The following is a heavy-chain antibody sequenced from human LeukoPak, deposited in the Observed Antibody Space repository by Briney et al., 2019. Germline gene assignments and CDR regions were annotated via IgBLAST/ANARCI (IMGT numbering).Heavy chain of an antibody. V-gene: IGHV1-18*01. CDR2: ISAYNGNT. J-gene: IGHJ3*02. CDR1: GFALTTYN. CDR3: AREPAYSDFCSGYYRGGGSDAFDI. Sequence: ASVKVSCKASGFALTTYNIVWLRQAPGQGLEWMGWISAYNGNTNYAQKLQGRVTMTTDTSTSTASMELRSLRSADTAVYYCAREPAYSDFCSGYYRGGGSDAFDIWGQGTMVTVSS. D-gene: IGHD3-3*01.